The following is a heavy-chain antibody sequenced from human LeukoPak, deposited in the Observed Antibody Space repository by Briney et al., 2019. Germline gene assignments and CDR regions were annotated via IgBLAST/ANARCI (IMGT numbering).Heavy chain of an antibody. CDR3: AKDTSIAVAGKLDY. Sequence: PGGSLRLSCAASGFTFSSYAMSWVRQAPGKGLEWVSAISGSGGSTYYADSVKGRFTISRDNAKNSLYLQMNSLRAEDTALYYCAKDTSIAVAGKLDYWGQGTLVTVSS. J-gene: IGHJ4*02. CDR1: GFTFSSYA. D-gene: IGHD6-19*01. CDR2: ISGSGGST. V-gene: IGHV3-23*01.